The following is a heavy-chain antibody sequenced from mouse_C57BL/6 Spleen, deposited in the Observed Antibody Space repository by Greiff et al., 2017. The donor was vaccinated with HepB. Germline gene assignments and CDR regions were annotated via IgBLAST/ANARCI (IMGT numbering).Heavy chain of an antibody. D-gene: IGHD1-1*01. CDR3: ARGYYGSGADY. J-gene: IGHJ2*01. CDR1: GYSITSGYY. V-gene: IGHV3-6*01. Sequence: EVKLQESGPGLVKPSQSLSLTCSVTGYSITSGYYWNWIRQFPGNKLEWMGYISYDGSNNYNPSLKNRISITRDTSKNQFFLKLNSVTTEDTATYYCARGYYGSGADYWGQGTTLTVSS. CDR2: ISYDGSN.